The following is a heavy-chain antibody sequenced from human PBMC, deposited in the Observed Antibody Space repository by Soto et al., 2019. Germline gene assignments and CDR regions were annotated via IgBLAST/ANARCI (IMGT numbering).Heavy chain of an antibody. CDR1: GFTFSSYA. CDR2: ISYDGSNK. J-gene: IGHJ4*02. V-gene: IGHV3-30-3*01. CDR3: ARETDYGLDY. D-gene: IGHD4-17*01. Sequence: PGGSLRLSCAASGFTFSSYAMHWVRQAPGKGLEWVAVISYDGSNKYYADSVKGRFTISRDNSKNTLYLQMNSLRAEDTAVYYCARETDYGLDYWGQGTLVTVSS.